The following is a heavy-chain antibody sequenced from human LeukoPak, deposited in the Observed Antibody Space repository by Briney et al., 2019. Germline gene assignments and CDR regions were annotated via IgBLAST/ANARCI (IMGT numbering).Heavy chain of an antibody. V-gene: IGHV3-49*03. J-gene: IGHJ4*02. D-gene: IGHD1-1*01. CDR3: TRDRGAYNLYDY. CDR2: IRSKAYGETA. Sequence: GGSLRLSCTASGFTFGDYAMSWIRQAPGKGLEWVGFIRSKAYGETADYAASVKGRFTTSRDDSKAIAYLQMNSLKTEDTAVYHCTRDRGAYNLYDYWGQGTLVTVSS. CDR1: GFTFGDYA.